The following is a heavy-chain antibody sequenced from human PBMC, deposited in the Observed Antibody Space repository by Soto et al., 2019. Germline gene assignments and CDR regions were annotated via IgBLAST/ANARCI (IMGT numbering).Heavy chain of an antibody. D-gene: IGHD2-2*01. Sequence: SVKVSCKASGFTFTSTAVQWVRQARGQRLEWIGWIVVGSGNTNYAQKFQERVTISVDTSKNQFSLKLSSVTAADTAVYYCARDPAMDVWGKGTTVTVSS. CDR3: ARDPAMDV. V-gene: IGHV1-58*01. CDR1: GFTFTSTA. CDR2: IVVGSGNT. J-gene: IGHJ6*04.